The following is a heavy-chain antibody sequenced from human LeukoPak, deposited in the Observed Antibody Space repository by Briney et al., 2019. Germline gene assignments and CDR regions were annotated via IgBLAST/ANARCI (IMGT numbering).Heavy chain of an antibody. Sequence: PSETLSLTCTVSGGSISSSSYYWGWIRQPPGKGLEWIGSIYYSGSTHYNPSLKSRVTISVDTSKNQFSLKLSSVTAADTAVYYCARHGGYGDYIFDYWGQGTLVTVSS. CDR3: ARHGGYGDYIFDY. CDR1: GGSISSSSYY. CDR2: IYYSGST. V-gene: IGHV4-39*01. J-gene: IGHJ4*02. D-gene: IGHD4-17*01.